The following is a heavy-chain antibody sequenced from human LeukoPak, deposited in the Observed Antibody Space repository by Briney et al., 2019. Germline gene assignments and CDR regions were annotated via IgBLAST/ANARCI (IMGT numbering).Heavy chain of an antibody. D-gene: IGHD1-1*01. CDR2: ISATASNT. Sequence: GGSLRLSCAASGFTFSSYSMNWVRQAPGKGLEWVSAISATASNTYYADSVKGRFTISRDNSNSTLYLQMNSLRVDDTAVYYCARDWYNSLNYFDYWGQGSLVTVSS. J-gene: IGHJ4*02. CDR3: ARDWYNSLNYFDY. CDR1: GFTFSSYS. V-gene: IGHV3-23*01.